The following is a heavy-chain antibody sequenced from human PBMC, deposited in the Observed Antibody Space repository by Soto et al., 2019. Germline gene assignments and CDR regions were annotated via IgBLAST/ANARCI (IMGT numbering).Heavy chain of an antibody. J-gene: IGHJ4*02. CDR3: ARTYSSSGSPFDY. CDR2: INHSGGT. D-gene: IGHD6-13*01. V-gene: IGHV4-34*01. CDR1: GGSFSGYY. Sequence: QVQLQQWGAGLLKPSETLSLTCAVYGGSFSGYYWSWIRQPPGKGLEWIGEINHSGGTNYNPALKSRVTISVDTSKNQFSLELSSVTAADPAVYYCARTYSSSGSPFDYWGQGTLVTVSS.